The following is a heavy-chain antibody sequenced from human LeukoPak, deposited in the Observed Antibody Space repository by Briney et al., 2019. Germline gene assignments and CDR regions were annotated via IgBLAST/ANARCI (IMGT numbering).Heavy chain of an antibody. CDR3: ARVGRSLSGSHYYFDY. CDR2: IYTSGST. CDR1: GSSISTYY. D-gene: IGHD1-26*01. Sequence: SETLSLTCTVSGSSISTYYSSWIRQPAGKGLKWFGPIYTSGSTNYNPSLKSRVTMSVDTSKNQFSLKLSSVTAADTAVYYCARVGRSLSGSHYYFDYWGQGTLVTVSS. J-gene: IGHJ4*02. V-gene: IGHV4-4*07.